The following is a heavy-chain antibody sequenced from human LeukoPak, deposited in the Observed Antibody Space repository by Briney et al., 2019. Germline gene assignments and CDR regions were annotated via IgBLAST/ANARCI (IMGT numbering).Heavy chain of an antibody. V-gene: IGHV3-30-3*01. CDR1: GFTFSSYA. D-gene: IGHD2-15*01. CDR2: ISYDGSNK. Sequence: GGSLRLSCAASGFTFSSYAMHWVRQAPGKGLEWVAVISYDGSNKYYADSVKGRFTISRDNSKNTLYLQMNSLRAEDTAVYYCAKGGCSGGSCYSIYWGQGTLVTVSS. J-gene: IGHJ4*02. CDR3: AKGGCSGGSCYSIY.